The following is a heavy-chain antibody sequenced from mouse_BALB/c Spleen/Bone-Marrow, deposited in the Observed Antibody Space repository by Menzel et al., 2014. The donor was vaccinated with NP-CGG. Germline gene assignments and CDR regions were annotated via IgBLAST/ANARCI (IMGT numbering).Heavy chain of an antibody. J-gene: IGHJ4*01. CDR1: GFNIKDTY. V-gene: IGHV14-3*02. D-gene: IGHD4-1*01. CDR3: ARWEYYAMDY. CDR2: IDPANGNT. Sequence: VQLQQSGAELVKPGASVKLSCTASGFNIKDTYMHWVKQRPEQGLEWIGRIDPANGNTKYDPKFQGKSTITADTSSNTAYLQLSSLTSEDTAVYYCARWEYYAMDYWGQGTSVTVSS.